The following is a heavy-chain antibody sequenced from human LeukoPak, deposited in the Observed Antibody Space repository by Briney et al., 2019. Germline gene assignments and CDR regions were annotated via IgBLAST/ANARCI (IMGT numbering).Heavy chain of an antibody. CDR2: INPNSGGT. V-gene: IGHV1-2*02. CDR1: GYTFTGYY. D-gene: IGHD3-10*01. Sequence: GASVKVSCKASGYTFTGYYMHWVRQAPGQGLEWMGWINPNSGGTNYAQKFQGRVTMTRDTSISTAYMELSRLRSDDTAVYYCASHGGGDYGSGVWFDPWGQGTLVTVSS. CDR3: ASHGGGDYGSGVWFDP. J-gene: IGHJ5*02.